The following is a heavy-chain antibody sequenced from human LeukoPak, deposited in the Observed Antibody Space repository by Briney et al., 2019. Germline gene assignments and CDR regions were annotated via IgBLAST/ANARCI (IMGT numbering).Heavy chain of an antibody. CDR2: INHSGST. D-gene: IGHD6-19*01. V-gene: IGHV4-34*01. Sequence: SETLSLTCAVYGGSFSGYYWSWIRQPPGKGLEWIGEINHSGSTNYNPSLKSRVTISVDTSKNQFSLKLSSVTAADTAVYYCARGGRNRYSSGFKFDYWGQGTLVTVSS. J-gene: IGHJ4*02. CDR1: GGSFSGYY. CDR3: ARGGRNRYSSGFKFDY.